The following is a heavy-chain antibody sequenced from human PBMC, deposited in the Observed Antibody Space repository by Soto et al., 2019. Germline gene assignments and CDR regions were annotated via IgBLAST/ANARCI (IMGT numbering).Heavy chain of an antibody. CDR1: GFTFSSYS. J-gene: IGHJ5*02. D-gene: IGHD6-19*01. Sequence: EVQLVESGGGLVQPGGSLRLSCAASGFTFSSYSMNWVRQAPGKGLEWVSYISSSSSTIYYADSVKGRFTISRDNAKNSLDLQRNSLRAEDTAVYYCAREGSSGWNGLNWFDPWGQGTLVTVSS. CDR3: AREGSSGWNGLNWFDP. V-gene: IGHV3-48*01. CDR2: ISSSSSTI.